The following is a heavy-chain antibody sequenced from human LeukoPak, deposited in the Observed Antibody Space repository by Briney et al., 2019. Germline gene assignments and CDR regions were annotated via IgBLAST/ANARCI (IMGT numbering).Heavy chain of an antibody. D-gene: IGHD5-18*01. V-gene: IGHV3-64*01. Sequence: GGSLRLSCAASGFTFSSYAMHWVREAPGKGLEYVSAISSNGGSTYYANSVKGRFTISRDNSKNTLYLQMGSLRAEDMAVYYCARGTAMVINWGQGTLVTVSS. J-gene: IGHJ4*02. CDR1: GFTFSSYA. CDR2: ISSNGGST. CDR3: ARGTAMVIN.